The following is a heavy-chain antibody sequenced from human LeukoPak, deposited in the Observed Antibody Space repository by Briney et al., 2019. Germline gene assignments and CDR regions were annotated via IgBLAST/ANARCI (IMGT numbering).Heavy chain of an antibody. CDR1: GFTSSTYW. J-gene: IGHJ3*02. CDR2: IKQDGSEK. D-gene: IGHD6-13*01. CDR3: ARDWQWQQLDGDAFDI. V-gene: IGHV3-7*04. Sequence: PGGSLRLSCAASGFTSSTYWMTWVRQAPGKGLEWVANIKQDGSEKYYVDSVKSRFTISRDNAKNSLFLQMNSLRAEDTAVYYCARDWQWQQLDGDAFDIWGQGTMVTVSS.